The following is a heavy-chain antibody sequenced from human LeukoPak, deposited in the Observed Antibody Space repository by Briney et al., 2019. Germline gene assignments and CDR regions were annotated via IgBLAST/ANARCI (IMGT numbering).Heavy chain of an antibody. CDR2: ISSSSSYI. CDR3: ARGGLRTSFDY. V-gene: IGHV3-21*01. Sequence: GGSLRLSCAASGFTFSSYSMHWVRQAPGTGLEWVSSISSSSSYIYYADSVKGRFTISRDNAKNSLYLQMNSLRAEDTAVYYCARGGLRTSFDYWGQGTLVTVSS. CDR1: GFTFSSYS. D-gene: IGHD3/OR15-3a*01. J-gene: IGHJ4*02.